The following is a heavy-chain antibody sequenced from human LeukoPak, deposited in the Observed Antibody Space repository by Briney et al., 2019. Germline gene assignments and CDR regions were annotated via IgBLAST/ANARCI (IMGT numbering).Heavy chain of an antibody. Sequence: ASVKVSCKASGYTFTSYDINWVRQATGQGLEWMGWINPNSGGTNYAQKFQGRVTMTRDTSISTAYMELSRLRSDDTAVYYCARVKRGAGRIGNWFDPWGQGTLVTVSS. D-gene: IGHD6-19*01. CDR1: GYTFTSYD. J-gene: IGHJ5*02. CDR3: ARVKRGAGRIGNWFDP. CDR2: INPNSGGT. V-gene: IGHV1-2*02.